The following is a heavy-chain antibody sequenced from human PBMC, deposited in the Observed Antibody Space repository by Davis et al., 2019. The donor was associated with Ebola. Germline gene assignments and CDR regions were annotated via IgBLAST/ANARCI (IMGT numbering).Heavy chain of an antibody. CDR3: ARHIAYYYDSSGYYRGYYFDY. V-gene: IGHV4-39*01. Sequence: MPSETLSLTCAVSGGSISSSNWWSWVRQPPGRGLEWIGSIHYSGSTYYNPSLKSRVTVSVDTSKNQFSLKLSSVTAADTAVYYCARHIAYYYDSSGYYRGYYFDYWGQGTLVTVSS. D-gene: IGHD3-22*01. J-gene: IGHJ4*02. CDR1: GGSISSSNW. CDR2: IHYSGST.